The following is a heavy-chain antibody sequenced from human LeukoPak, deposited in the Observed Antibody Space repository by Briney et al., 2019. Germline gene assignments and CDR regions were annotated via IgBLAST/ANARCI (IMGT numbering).Heavy chain of an antibody. D-gene: IGHD2-2*01. CDR3: ARDLVYCSSTSCWDYYYGMDV. V-gene: IGHV1-69*04. CDR1: GGTVSSYA. J-gene: IGHJ6*02. CDR2: IIPILGIA. Sequence: SVKVSCKASGGTVSSYAISWVRQAPGQGLEWMGRIIPILGIANYAQKFQGRVTITADKSTNTAYMELSSPRSEDTAVYYCARDLVYCSSTSCWDYYYGMDVWGQGTTVTVSS.